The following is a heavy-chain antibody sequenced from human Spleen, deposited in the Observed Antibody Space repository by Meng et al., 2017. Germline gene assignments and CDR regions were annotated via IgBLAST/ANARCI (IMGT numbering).Heavy chain of an antibody. J-gene: IGHJ4*02. CDR2: ISNTGNNI. Sequence: QVQLVESGGGLVKPGGSLRLSCAASGFTFSDYYMSWIRQAPGKGLEWVSYISNTGNNIYYADSVKGRFTVSRDNAKSSVYLQMNSLRAEDTAVYYCASPQWERDYWGQGTLVTVSS. CDR3: ASPQWERDY. CDR1: GFTFSDYY. D-gene: IGHD1-26*01. V-gene: IGHV3-11*01.